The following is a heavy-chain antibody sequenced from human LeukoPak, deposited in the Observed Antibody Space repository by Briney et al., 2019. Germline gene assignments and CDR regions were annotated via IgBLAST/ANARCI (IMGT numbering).Heavy chain of an antibody. J-gene: IGHJ2*01. Sequence: SETLSLTCTVSGGSISSSSYYWGWIRQPPGKGLEWIGSIYYSGSTYYNPSLKSRVTISVDTSKNLFSLKLSSVTAADTAVYYCARDGLSSSTNWYFDLWGRGTLVTVSS. CDR3: ARDGLSSSTNWYFDL. CDR2: IYYSGST. V-gene: IGHV4-39*07. CDR1: GGSISSSSYY. D-gene: IGHD6-6*01.